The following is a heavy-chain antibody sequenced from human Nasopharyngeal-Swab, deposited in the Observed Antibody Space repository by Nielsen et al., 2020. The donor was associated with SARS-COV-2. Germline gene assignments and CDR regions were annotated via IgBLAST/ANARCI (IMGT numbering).Heavy chain of an antibody. CDR2: ITYRGPT. J-gene: IGHJ4*02. D-gene: IGHD3-22*01. V-gene: IGHV4-39*01. CDR1: GASITDNNYY. Sequence: SETLSLTCTVSGASITDNNYYWAWIRRPPGKGLEWIGSITYRGPTFYNPSLKSRVSISVDASQNQFSLNLWSVTAADTAVFYCARHSRVTTVVVVTLFDYWGRGSLVTVSS. CDR3: ARHSRVTTVVVVTLFDY.